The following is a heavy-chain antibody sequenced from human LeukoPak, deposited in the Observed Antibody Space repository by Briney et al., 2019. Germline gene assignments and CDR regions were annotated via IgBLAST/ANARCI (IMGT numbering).Heavy chain of an antibody. Sequence: GESLKISCAASGFTFSSYIMNWLRQAPEKGLEWGSSISSSSSYIYYPDSVNGRITISRDNAKNSLYLQMNSLRAEDTAVYYCARDRARSYYYDSSGYSSPFDYWGQGTLVTVSS. CDR3: ARDRARSYYYDSSGYSSPFDY. CDR2: ISSSSSYI. CDR1: GFTFSSYI. D-gene: IGHD3-22*01. V-gene: IGHV3-21*01. J-gene: IGHJ4*02.